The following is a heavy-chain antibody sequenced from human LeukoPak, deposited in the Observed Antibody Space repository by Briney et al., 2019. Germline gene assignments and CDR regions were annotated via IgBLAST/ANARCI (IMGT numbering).Heavy chain of an antibody. V-gene: IGHV4-61*02. CDR2: IYTSGST. Sequence: PSETLSLTCTVSGGSISSGGYYWSWIRQPAGKGLEWIGRIYTSGSTNYNPSLKSRVTMSVDTSKNQFSLKLSSVTAADTAVYYCARDRDTTPSLDPWGQGTLVTVSS. J-gene: IGHJ5*02. CDR1: GGSISSGGYY. CDR3: ARDRDTTPSLDP. D-gene: IGHD1-14*01.